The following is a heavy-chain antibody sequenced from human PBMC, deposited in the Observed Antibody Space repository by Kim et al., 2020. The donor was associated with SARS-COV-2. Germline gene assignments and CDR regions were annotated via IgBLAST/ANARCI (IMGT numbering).Heavy chain of an antibody. D-gene: IGHD4-17*01. J-gene: IGHJ5*02. CDR3: ARPSSYGPRSDNWFDP. Sequence: GESLKISCKGSGYSFTSYWIGWVRQMPGKGLEWMGIIYPGDSDTRYSPSFQGQVTISADKSISTAYLQWSSLKASDTAMYYCARPSSYGPRSDNWFDPWGQGTLVTVSS. CDR2: IYPGDSDT. V-gene: IGHV5-51*01. CDR1: GYSFTSYW.